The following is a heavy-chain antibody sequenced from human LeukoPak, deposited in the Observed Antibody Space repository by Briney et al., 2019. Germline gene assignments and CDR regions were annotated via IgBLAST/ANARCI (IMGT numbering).Heavy chain of an antibody. D-gene: IGHD1-26*01. CDR3: ARSRPAYYNVYADF. V-gene: IGHV3-7*01. CDR1: GFTFSSYW. Sequence: GGSLRLSCVASGFTFSSYWMSWFRQAPGKGLEWVANIKQDGSEKYYADYVKGRFTISRDNAKNSLSLQMSSLRDEDTAVFYCARSRPAYYNVYADFWGQGTWVTVSS. CDR2: IKQDGSEK. J-gene: IGHJ4*02.